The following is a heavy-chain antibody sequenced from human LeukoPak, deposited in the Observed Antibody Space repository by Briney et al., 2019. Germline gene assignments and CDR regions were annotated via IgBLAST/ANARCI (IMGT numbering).Heavy chain of an antibody. CDR3: ARVLGCSGGSCYDPYFDY. V-gene: IGHV4-59*01. Sequence: SATLSLTCAVYGGSFSGYYWSWIRQPPGKGLEWIGYIYYSGSTNYNPSLKSRVTISVDTSKNQFSLKLSSVTAADTAVYYCARVLGCSGGSCYDPYFDYWGQGTLVTVSS. CDR2: IYYSGST. CDR1: GGSFSGYY. J-gene: IGHJ4*02. D-gene: IGHD2-15*01.